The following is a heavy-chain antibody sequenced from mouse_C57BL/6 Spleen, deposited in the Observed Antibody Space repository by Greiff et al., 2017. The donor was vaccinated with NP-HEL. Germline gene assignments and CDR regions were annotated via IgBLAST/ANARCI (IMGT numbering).Heavy chain of an antibody. J-gene: IGHJ3*01. Sequence: QVQLKESGPELVKPGASVKISCKASGYAFSSSWMNWVKQRPGKGLEWIGRIYPGDGDTNYNGKFKGKATLTADTSSSTAYMQLSSLTSEDSAVYFCARSSYYGSSSFAYWGQGTLVTVSA. D-gene: IGHD1-1*01. V-gene: IGHV1-82*01. CDR1: GYAFSSSW. CDR2: IYPGDGDT. CDR3: ARSSYYGSSSFAY.